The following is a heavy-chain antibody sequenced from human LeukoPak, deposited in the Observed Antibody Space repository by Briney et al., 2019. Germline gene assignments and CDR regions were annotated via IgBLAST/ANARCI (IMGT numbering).Heavy chain of an antibody. CDR1: GGSISSHY. CDR3: ARLKVPYTSGLAP. D-gene: IGHD6-25*01. CDR2: INHSGGT. J-gene: IGHJ5*02. Sequence: SETLSLTCTVSGGSISSHYWSWIRQPPGKGLEWIGEINHSGGTNYNPSLKSRAIMSVDTSKNQFSLKLSSVTAADTAVYYCARLKVPYTSGLAPWGQGTLVTVSS. V-gene: IGHV4-34*01.